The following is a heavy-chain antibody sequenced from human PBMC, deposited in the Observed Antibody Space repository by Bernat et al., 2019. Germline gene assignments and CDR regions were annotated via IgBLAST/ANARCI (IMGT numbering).Heavy chain of an antibody. CDR1: GGSISSGGYY. V-gene: IGHV4-31*03. Sequence: QVQLQESGPGLVKPSQTLSLTCTVSGGSISSGGYYWSWIRQHPGKGLAWIGYIYYSGSTYYNPTPKRRVTISVDTSKNQFSLKLSSVSAADTAVYYCAIVFPDRTAAAGSAFDPWGQGTLVTVAS. D-gene: IGHD6-13*01. CDR2: IYYSGST. J-gene: IGHJ5*02. CDR3: AIVFPDRTAAAGSAFDP.